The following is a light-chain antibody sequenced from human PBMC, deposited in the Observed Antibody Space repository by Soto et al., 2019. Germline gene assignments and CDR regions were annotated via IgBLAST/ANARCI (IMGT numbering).Light chain of an antibody. Sequence: QSALTQPASVCGSPGQSITISCTGTSSDVGGYNFVSWYQQHPGKAPKLMIYEVNNRPSGVSNRFSGSKSGNTASLTISGLQAEDEADYYCSSYTSIAGVFGGGTKLTVL. CDR1: SSDVGGYNF. J-gene: IGLJ3*02. CDR2: EVN. CDR3: SSYTSIAGV. V-gene: IGLV2-14*01.